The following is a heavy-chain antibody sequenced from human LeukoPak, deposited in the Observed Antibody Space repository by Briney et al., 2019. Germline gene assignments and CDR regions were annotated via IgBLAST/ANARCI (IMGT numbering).Heavy chain of an antibody. D-gene: IGHD6-19*01. Sequence: GGSLRLSCTASGLHFSGTAMSWVRQAPGKGLEWVSAISHDGMNAYYADSVKGRFTISRDNSKKTVSLEMSSLTAADTGVYYCAKDGAQYSSGPECDPRGQGALVTVSP. CDR3: AKDGAQYSSGPECDP. CDR2: ISHDGMNA. CDR1: GLHFSGTA. V-gene: IGHV3-23*01. J-gene: IGHJ5*02.